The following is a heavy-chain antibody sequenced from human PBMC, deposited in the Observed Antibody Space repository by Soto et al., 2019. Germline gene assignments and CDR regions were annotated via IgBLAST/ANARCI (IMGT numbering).Heavy chain of an antibody. CDR2: IKSKTDGGTT. D-gene: IGHD6-19*01. CDR1: GFTFSNAW. Sequence: GRSLRLSCAASGFTFSNAWMSWVRQAPGKGLEWVGRIKSKTDGGTTDYAAPVKGRFTISRDDSKNTLYLQMNSLKTEDTAVYYCTTDLYSSGPDAFDIWGQGTMVTVSS. J-gene: IGHJ3*02. CDR3: TTDLYSSGPDAFDI. V-gene: IGHV3-15*01.